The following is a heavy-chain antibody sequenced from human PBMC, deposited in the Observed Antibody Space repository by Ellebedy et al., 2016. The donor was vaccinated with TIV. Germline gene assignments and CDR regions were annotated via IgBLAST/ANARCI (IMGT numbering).Heavy chain of an antibody. CDR3: ATDEGGSYDS. D-gene: IGHD1-26*01. V-gene: IGHV3-74*01. J-gene: IGHJ4*02. Sequence: PGGSLRLSCVASGFTLTYTWMHWIRQAPGKGLEWVSRISRDGDIRGYAEFAKGRFTVSRDNTKNTLYLQMSGLRADDSAVYYCATDEGGSYDSWGQGTRVSVSS. CDR2: ISRDGDIR. CDR1: GFTLTYTW.